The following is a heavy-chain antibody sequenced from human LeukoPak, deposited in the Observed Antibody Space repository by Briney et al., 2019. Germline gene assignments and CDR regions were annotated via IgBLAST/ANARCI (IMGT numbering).Heavy chain of an antibody. CDR1: GFPFDDYA. V-gene: IGHV3-43*02. CDR3: AKYGEPEY. J-gene: IGHJ4*02. D-gene: IGHD4-17*01. CDR2: INGDGGGT. Sequence: HPGGSLRLSCAASGFPFDDYAMHWVRQAPGKGLEWVSHINGDGGGTNYVDSVKGRFTISRDNTKKSLYLQMNSLRTEETALYYCAKYGEPEYWGQGTLVTASS.